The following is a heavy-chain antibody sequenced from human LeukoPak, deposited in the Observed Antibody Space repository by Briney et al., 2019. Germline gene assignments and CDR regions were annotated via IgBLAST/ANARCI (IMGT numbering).Heavy chain of an antibody. J-gene: IGHJ2*01. CDR2: IYYSGST. CDR1: GGSISSYY. V-gene: IGHV4-59*01. D-gene: IGHD4-17*01. Sequence: SETLPLTCTVSGGSISSYYWSWIRQTPGKGLEWLGYIYYSGSTNYNPSLKSRVTISVDTSKNQYSLKLSSVTAADTAVYYCARGVHGDYRWYFDLWGRGTLVTVSS. CDR3: ARGVHGDYRWYFDL.